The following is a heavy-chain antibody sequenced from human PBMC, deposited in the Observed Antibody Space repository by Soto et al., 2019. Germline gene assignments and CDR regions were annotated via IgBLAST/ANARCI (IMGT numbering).Heavy chain of an antibody. CDR1: GGSISSGGYY. V-gene: IGHV4-39*07. CDR2: INHSGST. J-gene: IGHJ6*02. D-gene: IGHD1-1*01. Sequence: SETLSLTCTVSGGSISSGGYYWSWIRQPPGKGLEWIGEINHSGSTNYNPSLKSRVTISVDTSKNQFSLKLSSVTAADTAVYYCARGRRYREIYYYYYGMDVWGQGTTVTVSS. CDR3: ARGRRYREIYYYYYGMDV.